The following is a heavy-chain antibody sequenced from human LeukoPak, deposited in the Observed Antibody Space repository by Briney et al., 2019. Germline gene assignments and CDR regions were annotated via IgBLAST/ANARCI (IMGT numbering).Heavy chain of an antibody. D-gene: IGHD2-21*02. Sequence: GGSLRLSCAASGFTFSAYGMSWFRQAPGKGLEWVSAITYSSGNTYYADSVKGRFTISRDNSKNTLYLQMNSLRAEDTALYYCAKDGTGCGGDCYSDYWGQGTLVTVSS. CDR3: AKDGTGCGGDCYSDY. V-gene: IGHV3-23*01. CDR2: ITYSSGNT. J-gene: IGHJ4*02. CDR1: GFTFSAYG.